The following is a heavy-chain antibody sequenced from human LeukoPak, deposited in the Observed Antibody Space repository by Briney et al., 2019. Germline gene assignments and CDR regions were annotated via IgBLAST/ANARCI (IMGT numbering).Heavy chain of an antibody. V-gene: IGHV3-30*02. CDR3: ARGICSSTSCYAAGY. CDR1: GFTFSNYG. J-gene: IGHJ4*02. Sequence: PGGSLRLSCAASGFTFSNYGMHWVRQAPGKGLEWMTFIRYTGSSQYYADSVKGRFTISRDNSKNTLYLQMDSLRTEDTAVYYCARGICSSTSCYAAGYWGQGTLVTVSS. D-gene: IGHD2-2*01. CDR2: IRYTGSSQ.